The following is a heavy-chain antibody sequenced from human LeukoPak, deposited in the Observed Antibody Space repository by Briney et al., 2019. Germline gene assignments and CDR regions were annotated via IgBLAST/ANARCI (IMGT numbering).Heavy chain of an antibody. CDR1: GGSIDNY. Sequence: PSETLSLTCTVSGGSIDNYWSWIRQPPGKGLEWIGYIYDSGTTKYNPSLNSRVTISVDTSKSQFSLQLTSVTAADTAVYYCARRNSDSGWFRDDLWGQGTLVTVSS. CDR3: ARRNSDSGWFRDDL. J-gene: IGHJ5*02. CDR2: IYDSGTT. D-gene: IGHD6-19*01. V-gene: IGHV4-59*08.